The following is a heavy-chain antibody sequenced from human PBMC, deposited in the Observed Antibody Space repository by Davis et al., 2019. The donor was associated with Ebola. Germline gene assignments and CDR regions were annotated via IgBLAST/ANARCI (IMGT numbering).Heavy chain of an antibody. J-gene: IGHJ4*02. CDR3: ARTTRGSGWFLDY. CDR1: GGSISSSSYY. Sequence: MPSETLSLTCTVSGGSISSSSYYWGWIRQPPGKGLEWIGSIYYSGSTNYNPSLKSRVTISVDTSKNQFSLKLNSVTAADTAAFYCARTTRGSGWFLDYWGQGTLVTVSS. V-gene: IGHV4-39*07. D-gene: IGHD6-19*01. CDR2: IYYSGST.